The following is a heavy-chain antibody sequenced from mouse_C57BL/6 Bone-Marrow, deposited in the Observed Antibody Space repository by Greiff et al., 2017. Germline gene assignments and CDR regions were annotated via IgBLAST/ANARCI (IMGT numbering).Heavy chain of an antibody. CDR3: ARPLNYGSSYGFAY. Sequence: QVQLQQPGAELVRPGSSVKLSCKASGYTFTSYWLDWVKQRPGQGLEWIGNIYPSDSETHYNQKFKDKATLTVDKSSSTAYMQLSSLTSEDSAVYYCARPLNYGSSYGFAYWGQGTLVTVSA. D-gene: IGHD1-1*01. CDR1: GYTFTSYW. V-gene: IGHV1-61*01. CDR2: IYPSDSET. J-gene: IGHJ3*01.